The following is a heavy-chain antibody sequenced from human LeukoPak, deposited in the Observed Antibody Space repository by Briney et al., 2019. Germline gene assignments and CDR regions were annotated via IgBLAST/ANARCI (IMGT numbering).Heavy chain of an antibody. Sequence: GGSLRLSCAASGFTFSSNYMSWVRQAPGKGLEWVSVIYSGGSTYYAGSVKGRFTLSRDNSKNTLYLQMNSLRAEDTAVYYCARVVLYYDFWSAYFHDWGQGTLVTVSS. D-gene: IGHD3-3*01. CDR3: ARVVLYYDFWSAYFHD. CDR2: IYSGGST. V-gene: IGHV3-66*01. CDR1: GFTFSSNY. J-gene: IGHJ4*02.